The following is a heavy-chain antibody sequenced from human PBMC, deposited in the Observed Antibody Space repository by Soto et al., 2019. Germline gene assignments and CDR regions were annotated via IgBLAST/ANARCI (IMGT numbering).Heavy chain of an antibody. Sequence: SETLSLTCAVSGGPISSSNWWSWVRQPPGKGLEWIGEIYHSGSTNYNPSLKSRVTISVDKSKNQFSLKLSSVTAADTAVYYCARGGYSYGSNWFDPWGQGTLVTVSS. V-gene: IGHV4-4*02. CDR2: IYHSGST. D-gene: IGHD5-18*01. J-gene: IGHJ5*02. CDR3: ARGGYSYGSNWFDP. CDR1: GGPISSSNW.